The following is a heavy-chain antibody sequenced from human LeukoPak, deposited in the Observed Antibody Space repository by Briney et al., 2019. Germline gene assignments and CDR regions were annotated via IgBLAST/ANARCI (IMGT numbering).Heavy chain of an antibody. CDR1: GGSISSYY. V-gene: IGHV4-59*01. Sequence: PSETQSLTCTVPGGSISSYYWSWIRQPPGKGLEWIGYIYYSGSTNYNPSLKSRVTISVDPSKNQFSLKLSSVTAADTAVYYCERGGGGDWGQGTLVTVSS. CDR2: IYYSGST. J-gene: IGHJ4*02. CDR3: ERGGGGD. D-gene: IGHD3-16*01.